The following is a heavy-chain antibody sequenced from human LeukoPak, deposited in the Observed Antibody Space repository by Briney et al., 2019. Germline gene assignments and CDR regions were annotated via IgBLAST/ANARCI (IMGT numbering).Heavy chain of an antibody. D-gene: IGHD5-18*01. CDR3: ARDTDTAMGN. J-gene: IGHJ4*02. Sequence: SETLSLTCTVSGGSISSGDYYWGWIRQPPGKGLEWIGYIYYSGSTYYNPSLKSRVTISVDTSKNQFSLKLSSVTAADTAVYYCARDTDTAMGNWGQGTLVTVSS. V-gene: IGHV4-30-4*01. CDR1: GGSISSGDYY. CDR2: IYYSGST.